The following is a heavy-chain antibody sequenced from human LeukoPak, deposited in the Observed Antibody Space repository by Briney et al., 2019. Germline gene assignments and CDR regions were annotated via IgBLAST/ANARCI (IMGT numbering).Heavy chain of an antibody. Sequence: ASVKVSCKASGYTFTGYYMHWVRQAPGQGLEWMGWINPNSGGTNYAQKFQGRVTMTRDTSISTAYMELSRLRSDDTAVYYCARGVSCSSTSCYRVDYWGQGTLVTVSS. J-gene: IGHJ4*02. CDR2: INPNSGGT. V-gene: IGHV1-2*02. D-gene: IGHD2-2*02. CDR3: ARGVSCSSTSCYRVDY. CDR1: GYTFTGYY.